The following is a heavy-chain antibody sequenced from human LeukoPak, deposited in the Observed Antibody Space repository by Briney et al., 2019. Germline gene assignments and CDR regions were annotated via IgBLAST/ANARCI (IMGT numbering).Heavy chain of an antibody. V-gene: IGHV3-11*04. J-gene: IGHJ6*03. Sequence: GGSLRLSCAASGFTFSDNYMIWIRQAPGKGLEWVSYISRSGSTIYYADSVKGRLTISRDNAKNSLYVQMNSLRAEDTAVYYCARGVPGYCSGTSCYKDYYYMDVWGKGTTVTVSS. CDR1: GFTFSDNY. CDR3: ARGVPGYCSGTSCYKDYYYMDV. D-gene: IGHD2-2*02. CDR2: ISRSGSTI.